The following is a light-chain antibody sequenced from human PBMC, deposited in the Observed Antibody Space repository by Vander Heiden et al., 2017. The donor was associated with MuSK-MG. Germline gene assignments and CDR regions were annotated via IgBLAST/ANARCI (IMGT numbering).Light chain of an antibody. CDR2: VNS. CDR3: QSYDSSLSASVV. V-gene: IGLV1-40*01. J-gene: IGLJ2*01. CDR1: SSTIGAGYD. Sequence: QSVLTQPPSVSGAPGQRVTISCTGSSSTIGAGYDVHWYQQLPGTAPKLLIYVNSNRPSGVPDRFSGSKSGTSASLAITGLQAEDEADYYCQSYDSSLSASVVFGGGTKLTVL.